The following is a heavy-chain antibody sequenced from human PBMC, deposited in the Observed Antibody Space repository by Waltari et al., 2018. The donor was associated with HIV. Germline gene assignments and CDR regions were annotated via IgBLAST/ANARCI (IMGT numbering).Heavy chain of an antibody. CDR1: GHTLSELS. V-gene: IGHV1-24*01. D-gene: IGHD3-10*01. Sequence: QVQLVQSGAEVKKPGASVKVSCKVSGHTLSELSMHWVRQVPGKGREWMGNFDPEDEETIYAQKFQGRVTMTEDTSSDTSYMELSSLTSGDTAVYYCATDFSGMVRAYSYYSLDVWGQGTTVTVSS. CDR2: FDPEDEET. CDR3: ATDFSGMVRAYSYYSLDV. J-gene: IGHJ6*02.